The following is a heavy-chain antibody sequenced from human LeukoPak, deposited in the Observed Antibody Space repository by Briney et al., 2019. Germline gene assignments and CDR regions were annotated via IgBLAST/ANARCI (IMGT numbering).Heavy chain of an antibody. Sequence: GGSLRLSCAASGFTFSSYAMSWVRQAPGKGLEWVSAISGSGGSTYYADSVKGRFTISRDNSKNTLYLQMNSLRAEDTAVYYCAKDRGRVTGTTGYFDYWGQGTLVTVSS. J-gene: IGHJ4*02. CDR1: GFTFSSYA. D-gene: IGHD1-7*01. CDR2: ISGSGGST. V-gene: IGHV3-23*01. CDR3: AKDRGRVTGTTGYFDY.